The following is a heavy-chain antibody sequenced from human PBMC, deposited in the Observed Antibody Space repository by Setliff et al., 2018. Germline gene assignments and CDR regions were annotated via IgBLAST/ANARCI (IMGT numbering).Heavy chain of an antibody. D-gene: IGHD6-13*01. CDR1: GFIFSFHS. V-gene: IGHV3-23*01. Sequence: GGSLRLSCAASGFIFSFHSMNWVRQAPGKGLEWVSGISGSGYSTYFADSVKGRFTTSRDNSKNTLYLQMNSLRAEDTAVYYCAKDNAYSSSWYYYYYYMDVWGKGTTVTVSS. CDR3: AKDNAYSSSWYYYYYYMDV. J-gene: IGHJ6*03. CDR2: ISGSGYST.